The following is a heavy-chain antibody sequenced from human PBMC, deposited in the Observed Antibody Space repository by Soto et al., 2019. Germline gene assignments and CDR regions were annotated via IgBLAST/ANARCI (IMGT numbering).Heavy chain of an antibody. CDR3: ARDGNYYGSGNTSFDY. Sequence: ASVKVSCKASGYTFTSYAMHWVRQAPGQRLEWMGWINAGNGNTKYSQKFQGRVTITRDTSASTAYMELSSLRSEDTAVYYCARDGNYYGSGNTSFDYWGQGTLVTVSS. D-gene: IGHD3-10*01. V-gene: IGHV1-3*01. J-gene: IGHJ4*02. CDR2: INAGNGNT. CDR1: GYTFTSYA.